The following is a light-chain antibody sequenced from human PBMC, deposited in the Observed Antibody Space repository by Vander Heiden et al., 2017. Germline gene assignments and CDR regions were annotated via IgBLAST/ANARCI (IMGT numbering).Light chain of an antibody. V-gene: IGKV1-39*01. J-gene: IGKJ3*01. Sequence: DIQMTQSPSSLSASVGDTVTITCRASQSIYNFLNWYQHQPGKAPTLLISSASNLHGGVPSRFSGSGSGTDFTLTIASLQPEDFATYSCQQGYSIPFTFGPGTKVDAK. CDR3: QQGYSIPFT. CDR1: QSIYNF. CDR2: SAS.